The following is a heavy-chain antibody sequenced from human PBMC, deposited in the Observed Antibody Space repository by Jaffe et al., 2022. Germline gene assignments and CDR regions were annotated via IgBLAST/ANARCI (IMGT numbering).Heavy chain of an antibody. V-gene: IGHV3-30*02. Sequence: QVQLVESGGGVVQPGGSLRLSCAASGFTFSSYGMHWVRQAPGKGLEWVAFIRYDGSNKYYADSVKGRFTISRDNSKNTLYLQMNSLRAEDTAVYYCAKVLGDYDGYAFDYWGQGTLVTVSS. CDR3: AKVLGDYDGYAFDY. D-gene: IGHD4-17*01. J-gene: IGHJ4*02. CDR2: IRYDGSNK. CDR1: GFTFSSYG.